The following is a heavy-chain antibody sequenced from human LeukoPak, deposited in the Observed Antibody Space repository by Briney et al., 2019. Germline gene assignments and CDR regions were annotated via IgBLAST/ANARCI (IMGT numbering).Heavy chain of an antibody. CDR3: ARHSADYDILTGASDDAFDI. D-gene: IGHD3-9*01. V-gene: IGHV5-10-1*01. CDR1: GYSFTSYW. CDR2: IDPSDSYT. Sequence: GESLKISCKGSGYSFTSYWISWVRQMPGKGLEWMGRIDPSDSYTNYSPSFQGHVTISADKSVSTAYLQWSSLKASDTAMYYCARHSADYDILTGASDDAFDIWGQGTMVTVSS. J-gene: IGHJ3*02.